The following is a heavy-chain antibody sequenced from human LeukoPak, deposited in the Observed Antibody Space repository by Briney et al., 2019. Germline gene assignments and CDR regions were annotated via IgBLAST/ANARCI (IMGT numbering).Heavy chain of an antibody. CDR2: IYSGGST. D-gene: IGHD6-19*01. Sequence: GSLRLSCAASGFTVSSNYMSWVRLAPGKGLEWVSVIYSGGSTYYADSVKGRFTISRDNSKNTLYLQMNSLRAEDTAVYYCARGPLAVAGPRGRGQGTLVTVSS. CDR1: GFTVSSNY. J-gene: IGHJ4*02. V-gene: IGHV3-53*01. CDR3: ARGPLAVAGPRG.